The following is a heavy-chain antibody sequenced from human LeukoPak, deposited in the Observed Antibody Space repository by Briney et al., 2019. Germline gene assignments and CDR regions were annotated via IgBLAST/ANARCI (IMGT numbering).Heavy chain of an antibody. D-gene: IGHD3-22*01. CDR2: IYRGGST. J-gene: IGHJ4*02. CDR3: ARTPYDSSTYYFDY. Sequence: PGGSLRLSCAASGFTVSSNYISWVRQAPGKGLEWVSIIYRGGSTYYADSVKGRFTISRDNSKNTLYLQMNSLRAEDTAVYYCARTPYDSSTYYFDYWGQGTLVTVSS. CDR1: GFTVSSNY. V-gene: IGHV3-53*01.